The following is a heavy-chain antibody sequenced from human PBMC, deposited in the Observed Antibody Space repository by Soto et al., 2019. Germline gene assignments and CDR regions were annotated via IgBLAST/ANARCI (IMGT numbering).Heavy chain of an antibody. J-gene: IGHJ6*02. D-gene: IGHD4-17*01. CDR2: ISGSGGST. Sequence: EVQLLESGGGLVQPGGSLRLSCAASGFTFSSYAMSWVRQAPGKGLEWVSAISGSGGSTYYADSVKGRFTISRDNSKNTLYLQMNSLRAEDTAVYYCAGTTVTSLHYYYYYGMDVWGQGTTVTVSS. V-gene: IGHV3-23*01. CDR1: GFTFSSYA. CDR3: AGTTVTSLHYYYYYGMDV.